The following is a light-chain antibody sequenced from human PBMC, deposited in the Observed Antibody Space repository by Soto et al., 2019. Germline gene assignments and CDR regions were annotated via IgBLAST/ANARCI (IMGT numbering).Light chain of an antibody. J-gene: IGKJ4*01. V-gene: IGKV3-20*01. CDR3: QQYGSSPIT. Sequence: EIVLMQSPGTLSVSPGERAILSCRATETIRSNYLSWYQQKPGQAPKLLIYGASRRATGTPDRFSGTGSGTDFTLIISRLEPGDIGVYYCQQYGSSPITFGGGTKVEIK. CDR2: GAS. CDR1: ETIRSNY.